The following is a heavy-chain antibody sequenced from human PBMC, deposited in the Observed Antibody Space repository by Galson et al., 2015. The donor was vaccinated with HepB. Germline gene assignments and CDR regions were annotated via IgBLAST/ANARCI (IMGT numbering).Heavy chain of an antibody. J-gene: IGHJ4*02. CDR2: INAGNGNT. Sequence: SVKVSCKASGYTFTSYAMHWVRQAPGQRLEWMGWINAGNGNTKYSQKFQGRVTITRDTSASTAYMELSSLRSEDTAVYYCARDRNYGGKLTTYYFDYWGQGTLVTVSS. D-gene: IGHD4-23*01. CDR3: ARDRNYGGKLTTYYFDY. CDR1: GYTFTSYA. V-gene: IGHV1-3*01.